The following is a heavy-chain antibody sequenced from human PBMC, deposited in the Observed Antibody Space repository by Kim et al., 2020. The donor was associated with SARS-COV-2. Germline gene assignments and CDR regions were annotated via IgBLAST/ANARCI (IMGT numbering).Heavy chain of an antibody. CDR1: GYTLTELS. CDR3: ATALLYYYDSRVNHFDY. V-gene: IGHV1-24*01. J-gene: IGHJ4*02. Sequence: ASVKVSFKVSGYTLTELSMHWVRQAPGKGLEWMGGFDPEDGETIYAQKFQGRVTMTEDTSTDTAYMELSSLRSEDTAVYYCATALLYYYDSRVNHFDYWGQGTLVTVSS. D-gene: IGHD3-22*01. CDR2: FDPEDGET.